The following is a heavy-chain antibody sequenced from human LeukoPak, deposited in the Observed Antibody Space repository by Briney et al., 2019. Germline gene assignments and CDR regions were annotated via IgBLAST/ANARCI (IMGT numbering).Heavy chain of an antibody. Sequence: GESLRLSCAASRFTFSSYDMHWVRQAPGKGLEWVAFIRYDGSIEYYGDSVKGRFTISRDNSRNTLYLQMHSLRAEDTAVYYCAKDRNWFDSWGQGALVTVSS. CDR1: RFTFSSYD. V-gene: IGHV3-30*02. CDR2: IRYDGSIE. CDR3: AKDRNWFDS. J-gene: IGHJ5*01.